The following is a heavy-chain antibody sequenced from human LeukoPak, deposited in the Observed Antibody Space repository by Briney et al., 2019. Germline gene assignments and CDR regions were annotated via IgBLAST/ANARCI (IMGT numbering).Heavy chain of an antibody. Sequence: SETLSLTCAVYGGSFSGYYWSWIRQPPGKGLEWIGEINHSGSTNYNPSLKSRVTISVDTSKNQFSLKLSSVTAADTAVYYCASPSRGCSSTSCYLPDYWGQGTLVTVSS. J-gene: IGHJ4*02. D-gene: IGHD2-2*01. CDR2: INHSGST. CDR1: GGSFSGYY. V-gene: IGHV4-34*01. CDR3: ASPSRGCSSTSCYLPDY.